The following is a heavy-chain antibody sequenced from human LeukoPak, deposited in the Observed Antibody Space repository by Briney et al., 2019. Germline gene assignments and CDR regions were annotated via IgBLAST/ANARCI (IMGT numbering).Heavy chain of an antibody. J-gene: IGHJ5*02. D-gene: IGHD3-3*01. CDR3: AKGVFYYDFWSGYRGPNPAAGNWFDP. CDR1: GFTFSSYG. Sequence: GGSLRLSCAASGFTFSSYGMSWVRQSPGKGLEWVSAISGGSGTTYYAYYADSVKGRFTISRDNSKNTLYLQMNSLRAEDTAVYYCAKGVFYYDFWSGYRGPNPAAGNWFDPWGQGTLVTVSS. V-gene: IGHV3-23*01. CDR2: ISGGSGTTYYA.